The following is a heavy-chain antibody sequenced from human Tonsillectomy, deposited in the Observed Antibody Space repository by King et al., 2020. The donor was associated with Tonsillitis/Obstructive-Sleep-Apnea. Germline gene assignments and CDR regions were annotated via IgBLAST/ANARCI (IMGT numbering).Heavy chain of an antibody. V-gene: IGHV1-69*01. CDR1: GGTFSSYA. J-gene: IGHJ5*01. CDR2: IIPIFGRT. Sequence: VQLVQSGAEVKKPESSVKVSCKASGGTFSSYAISWVRQATRQGLEWMGGIIPIFGRTNYAQKFQGRVTITADESTSTAYMELSSLRSEDTAVYFCARGTAGFSSSWFDYWGQGTLVTVSS. D-gene: IGHD6-13*01. CDR3: ARGTAGFSSSWFDY.